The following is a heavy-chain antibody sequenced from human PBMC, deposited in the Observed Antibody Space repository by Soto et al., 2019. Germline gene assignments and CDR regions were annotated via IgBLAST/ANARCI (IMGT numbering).Heavy chain of an antibody. Sequence: QVQLVESGGGVVQPGRSLRLSCAASGFTFSSYAMHWVRQAPGKGLEWVAVISYDGSNKYYADSVKGRFTISRDNSKNTLYLQMNSLSAEDTAVYYCARPQDGKVVSPTFFDYWGQGTLVTVAA. CDR3: ARPQDGKVVSPTFFDY. CDR1: GFTFSSYA. J-gene: IGHJ4*02. V-gene: IGHV3-30-3*01. CDR2: ISYDGSNK. D-gene: IGHD2-15*01.